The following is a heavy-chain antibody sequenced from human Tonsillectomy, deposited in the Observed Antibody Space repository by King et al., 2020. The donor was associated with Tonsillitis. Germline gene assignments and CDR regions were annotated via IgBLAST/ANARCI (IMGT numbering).Heavy chain of an antibody. D-gene: IGHD3-22*01. Sequence: QLQESGPGLVKPSQTLSLTCTVSGGSISSGSYYWSWIRQPAGKGLEWIGRIYTSGSTNYNPSLKSRVTMSVDTSKNQFSLKLSSVTAADTAVYYCAREGGYDSSGCAFDIWGQGTMVTVSS. CDR2: IYTSGST. CDR3: AREGGYDSSGCAFDI. V-gene: IGHV4-61*02. CDR1: GGSISSGSYY. J-gene: IGHJ3*02.